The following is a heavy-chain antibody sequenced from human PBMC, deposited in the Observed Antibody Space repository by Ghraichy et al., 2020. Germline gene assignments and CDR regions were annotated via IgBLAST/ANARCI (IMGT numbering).Heavy chain of an antibody. Sequence: SVKVSCKASGGTFSSYAISWVRQAPGQGLEWMGGIIPIFGTANYAQKFQGRVTITADESTSTAYMELSSLRSEDTAVYYCARKSGSYLRHNWFDPWGQGTLVTVSS. V-gene: IGHV1-69*13. CDR2: IIPIFGTA. CDR1: GGTFSSYA. CDR3: ARKSGSYLRHNWFDP. D-gene: IGHD1-26*01. J-gene: IGHJ5*02.